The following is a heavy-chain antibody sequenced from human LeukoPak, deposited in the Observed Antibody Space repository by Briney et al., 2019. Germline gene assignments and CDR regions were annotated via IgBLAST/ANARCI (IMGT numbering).Heavy chain of an antibody. V-gene: IGHV4-4*07. D-gene: IGHD3-3*02. J-gene: IGHJ6*02. Sequence: SETLSLTCTVSGGSISSYYWSWIRQRAGKGLEWIGRIYTGGSTNYNPSLKSRVTMSVDTSKNQFSLKLSSVTAADTAVYYCARDDLPGIGYYYYGMDVWGQGTTVTVSS. CDR1: GGSISSYY. CDR3: ARDDLPGIGYYYYGMDV. CDR2: IYTGGST.